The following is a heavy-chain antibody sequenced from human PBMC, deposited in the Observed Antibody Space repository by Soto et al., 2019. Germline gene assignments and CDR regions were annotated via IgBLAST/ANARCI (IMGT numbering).Heavy chain of an antibody. CDR1: DGSISSYY. Sequence: SETLSLTCTVSDGSISSYYWSWIRQPPGKGLEWIGYIYYSGSTNYNPSLKSRVTISVDTSKNQFSLKLSSVTAADTAVYYCARHRTLYSSSWYGSFGVDYWGQGTLVTVSS. CDR2: IYYSGST. D-gene: IGHD6-13*01. V-gene: IGHV4-59*08. J-gene: IGHJ4*02. CDR3: ARHRTLYSSSWYGSFGVDY.